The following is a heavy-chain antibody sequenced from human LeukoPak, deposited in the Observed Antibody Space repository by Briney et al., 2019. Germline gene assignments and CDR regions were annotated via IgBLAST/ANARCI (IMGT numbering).Heavy chain of an antibody. D-gene: IGHD2-21*02. Sequence: ASVKVSCKASGYTFTSYHMHWVRQAPGQGLEWMGIINPSGGSTSYSQKFQGRVTMTRDTSTNTVYMELSSLRSEDTAVYYCARDAPGSYGYCGGDCYSFDYWGQGTLVTVSS. V-gene: IGHV1-46*01. J-gene: IGHJ4*02. CDR2: INPSGGST. CDR1: GYTFTSYH. CDR3: ARDAPGSYGYCGGDCYSFDY.